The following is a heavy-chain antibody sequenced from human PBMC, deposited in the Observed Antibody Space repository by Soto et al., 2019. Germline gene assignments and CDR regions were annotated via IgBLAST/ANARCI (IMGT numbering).Heavy chain of an antibody. D-gene: IGHD2-2*01. J-gene: IGHJ4*02. Sequence: HPGGSLRLSCTGSGFTFGDYAMSWFRQAPGKGLEWVGFIRSKAYGGTTEYAASVKGRFSISRDDSKSIVYLQMNSLKIEDTAVYYCTRVYGDCSSSSCSYYFDYWGQGTLVTVSS. CDR1: GFTFGDYA. CDR2: IRSKAYGGTT. CDR3: TRVYGDCSSSSCSYYFDY. V-gene: IGHV3-49*03.